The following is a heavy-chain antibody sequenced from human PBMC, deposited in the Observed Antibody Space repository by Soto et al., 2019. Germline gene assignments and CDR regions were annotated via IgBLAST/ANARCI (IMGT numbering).Heavy chain of an antibody. V-gene: IGHV4-61*01. CDR3: ARGVGIGYYFFPKEL. J-gene: IGHJ6*02. Sequence: SETLSLTCTVSGDSVTSVSDYWSWIRQPPGKGLEWIGYIYYSGSADYNPSLGSRVTISIDTSKNQFSLKLTSVTAADTAVYYCARGVGIGYYFFPKELWGQGTTVTVSS. D-gene: IGHD3-10*01. CDR2: IYYSGSA. CDR1: GDSVTSVSDY.